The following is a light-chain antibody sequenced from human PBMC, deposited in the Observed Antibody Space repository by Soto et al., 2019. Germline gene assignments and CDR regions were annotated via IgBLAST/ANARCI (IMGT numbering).Light chain of an antibody. CDR3: QQRSNWPLT. V-gene: IGKV3-11*01. J-gene: IGKJ4*01. Sequence: EIVLTQSPGTLSLSPGERATLSCRASQSVRSYLTWYQQKPGQAPRLLIYDASKRATDIPARFSGSGSGTDFTLTISSLEPEDFAVYYCQQRSNWPLTFGGGTKVEI. CDR1: QSVRSY. CDR2: DAS.